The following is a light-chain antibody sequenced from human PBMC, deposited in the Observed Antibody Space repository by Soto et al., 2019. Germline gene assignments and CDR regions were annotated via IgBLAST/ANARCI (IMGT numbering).Light chain of an antibody. CDR3: QQHGISHIT. J-gene: IGKJ5*01. CDR2: KAS. V-gene: IGKV1-5*03. Sequence: DIQKTQSPSTLSSSVGDVVTITCRASQSISTWLAWYQQKPGKAPKLLIYKASSLESGVPSRFSGSGSGTEFTLTITRLEPDDSAVYYCQQHGISHITFGQGTRLEIK. CDR1: QSISTW.